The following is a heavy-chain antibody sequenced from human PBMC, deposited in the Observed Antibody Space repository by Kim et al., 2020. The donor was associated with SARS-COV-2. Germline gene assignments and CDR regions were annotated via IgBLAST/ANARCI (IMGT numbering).Heavy chain of an antibody. CDR1: GGSISSYY. CDR3: ARVWGGRLGYCSGGSCSKNFDY. V-gene: IGHV4-59*01. J-gene: IGHJ4*02. D-gene: IGHD2-15*01. CDR2: IYYSGST. Sequence: SETLSLTCTVSGGSISSYYWSWIRQPPGKGLEWIGYIYYSGSTNYNPSLKSRVTISVDTSKNQFSLKLSSVTAADPAVYYCARVWGGRLGYCSGGSCSKNFDYWGQGTLVTVSS.